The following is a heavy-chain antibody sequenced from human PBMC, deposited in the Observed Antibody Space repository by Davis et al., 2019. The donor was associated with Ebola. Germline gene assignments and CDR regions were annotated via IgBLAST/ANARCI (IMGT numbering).Heavy chain of an antibody. Sequence: SETLSLTCTVSGGSISSGGYYWSWIRQHPGKGLEWIGYIYYSGSTYYNPSLKSRVTISVDTSKNQFSLKLSSVTAADTAVYYCARLMTTVTTAWFDPWGQGTLVTVSS. V-gene: IGHV4-31*03. D-gene: IGHD4-11*01. CDR2: IYYSGST. J-gene: IGHJ5*02. CDR1: GGSISSGGYY. CDR3: ARLMTTVTTAWFDP.